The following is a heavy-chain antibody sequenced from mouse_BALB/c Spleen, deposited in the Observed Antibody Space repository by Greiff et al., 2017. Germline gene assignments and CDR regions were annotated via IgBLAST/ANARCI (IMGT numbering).Heavy chain of an antibody. CDR2: IDPANGNT. V-gene: IGHV14-3*02. CDR3: AFYGNYDAMDY. Sequence: EVQLVESGAELVKPGASVKLSCTASGFNIKDTYMHWVKQRPEQGLEWIGRIDPANGNTKYDPKFQGKATITADTSSNTAYLQLSSLTSEDTAVYYCAFYGNYDAMDYWGQGTSVTVSS. D-gene: IGHD2-1*01. J-gene: IGHJ4*01. CDR1: GFNIKDTY.